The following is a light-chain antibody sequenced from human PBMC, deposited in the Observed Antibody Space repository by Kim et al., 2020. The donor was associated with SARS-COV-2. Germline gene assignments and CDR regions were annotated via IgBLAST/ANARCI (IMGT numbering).Light chain of an antibody. CDR3: QQYNSYPLT. CDR1: QSISSW. J-gene: IGKJ4*01. V-gene: IGKV1-5*03. Sequence: DIQMTQSPSTLSASVGDRVTISCRASQSISSWLAWYQQKPGKAPNLLIYESSSLESGVPSRFSGSGSRTEFTLTISSLQPDDFATYYCQQYNSYPLTFGGGTKVDIK. CDR2: ESS.